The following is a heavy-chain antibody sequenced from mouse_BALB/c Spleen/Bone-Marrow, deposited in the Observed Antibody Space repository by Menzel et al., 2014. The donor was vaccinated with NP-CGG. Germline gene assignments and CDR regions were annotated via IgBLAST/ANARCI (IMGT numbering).Heavy chain of an antibody. J-gene: IGHJ3*01. CDR2: INPNNGDT. V-gene: IGHV1-18*01. D-gene: IGHD2-3*01. Sequence: EVQLQQSGPELVKPGASVKMPCKASGYTFTDYNMDWVKQSHGKSLEWIGNINPNNGDTSYNQRFRGKATLTVDKSSSTAYMELRSLTSEDTAVYYCARTGYYTLFAYWGQGTLVTVSA. CDR1: GYTFTDYN. CDR3: ARTGYYTLFAY.